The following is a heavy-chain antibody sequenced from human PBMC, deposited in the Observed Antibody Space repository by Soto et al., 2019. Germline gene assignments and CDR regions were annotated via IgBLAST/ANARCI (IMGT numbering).Heavy chain of an antibody. CDR3: ARACGLTNWFDP. V-gene: IGHV3-30-3*01. J-gene: IGHJ5*02. CDR2: ISYDGSNK. Sequence: GGSLRLSCAASGFTFSSYAMHWVRQAPGKGLEWVAVISYDGSNKYYADSVKGRFTISRDNSKNTLYLQMNSLRAEDTAVYYCARACGLTNWFDPWGQGTLVTVSS. CDR1: GFTFSSYA.